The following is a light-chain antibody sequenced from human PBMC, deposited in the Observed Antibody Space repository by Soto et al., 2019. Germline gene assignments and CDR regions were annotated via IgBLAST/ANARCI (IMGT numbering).Light chain of an antibody. V-gene: IGLV3-1*01. Sequence: SYELTQPPSVSVSPGQTASITCAGDKLGDKYVCWYQQKPGQSPVVVIYQDSQRPSGIPERFSGSNSGHTATLTISGTQAMDEADYYCQAWDSNTVVFGGGTKVTVL. CDR1: KLGDKY. J-gene: IGLJ2*01. CDR2: QDS. CDR3: QAWDSNTVV.